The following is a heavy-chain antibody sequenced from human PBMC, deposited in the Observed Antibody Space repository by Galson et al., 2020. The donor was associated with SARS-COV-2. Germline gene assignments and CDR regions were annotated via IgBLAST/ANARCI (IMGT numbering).Heavy chain of an antibody. V-gene: IGHV3-53*01. CDR2: IYSGGST. CDR3: ASRKGYNWNDVAFDI. D-gene: IGHD1-1*01. Sequence: GGSLRLSCAASGFTVSSNYMSWVRQAPGKGLEWVSVIYSGGSTYYADSVKGRFTISRDNSKNTLYLQMNSLRAEDTAVYYCASRKGYNWNDVAFDIWGQGTMVTVSS. J-gene: IGHJ3*02. CDR1: GFTVSSNY.